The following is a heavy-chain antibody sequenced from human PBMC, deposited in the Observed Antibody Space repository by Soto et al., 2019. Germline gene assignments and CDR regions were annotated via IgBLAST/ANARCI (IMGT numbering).Heavy chain of an antibody. CDR3: TKEKSVINSGYDAFDI. D-gene: IGHD5-12*01. J-gene: IGHJ3*02. CDR1: GFTVSSYE. V-gene: IGHV3-48*03. CDR2: ISISGGTI. Sequence: LRLSCAASGFTVSSYEMDWVRQAPGKGLEWVAYISISGGTIYYGDSVEGRFTISRDNADNSLYLQMNSLRAEDTAVYYCTKEKSVINSGYDAFDIWGRGTVVTVSS.